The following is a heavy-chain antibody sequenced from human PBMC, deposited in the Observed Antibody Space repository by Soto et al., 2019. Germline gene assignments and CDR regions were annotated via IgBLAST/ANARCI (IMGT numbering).Heavy chain of an antibody. D-gene: IGHD1-1*01. Sequence: PSETLSLTCTVSGGSISSYYWTWIRHPPGKGLEWIGYISYSGSTTYNPSLKSRITISLDTSKTQFSLKVRSVTAADTAVYYCARVGGSLTTGFEYWGQGTLVTVSS. CDR2: ISYSGST. V-gene: IGHV4-59*01. J-gene: IGHJ4*02. CDR3: ARVGGSLTTGFEY. CDR1: GGSISSYY.